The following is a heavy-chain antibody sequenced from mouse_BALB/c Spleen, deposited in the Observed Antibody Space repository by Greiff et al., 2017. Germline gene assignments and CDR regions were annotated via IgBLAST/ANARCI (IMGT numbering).Heavy chain of an antibody. J-gene: IGHJ1*01. CDR2: IRNKANGYTT. V-gene: IGHV7-3*02. D-gene: IGHD1-1*01. Sequence: EVQGVESGGGLVQPGGSLRLSCATSGFTFTDYYMSWVRQPPGKALEWLGFIRNKANGYTTEYSASVKGRFTISRDNSQSILYLQMNTLRAEDSATYYCARPNYYGSSYGWYFDVWGAGTTVTVSS. CDR3: ARPNYYGSSYGWYFDV. CDR1: GFTFTDYY.